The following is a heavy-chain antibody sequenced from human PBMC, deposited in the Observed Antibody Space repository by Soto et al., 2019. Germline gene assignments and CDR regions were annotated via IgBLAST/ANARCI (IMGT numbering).Heavy chain of an antibody. Sequence: GSLRLSCAASGVTFSDYYRSWIRQAPGKGLEWVSYISSSGSTIYYADSVKGRFTISRDNAKNSLYLQMNSLRAEDTAVYYCAREPPLRDVVVPSNWFDPWGQGTLVTVSS. J-gene: IGHJ5*02. CDR2: ISSSGSTI. D-gene: IGHD2-2*01. CDR1: GVTFSDYY. V-gene: IGHV3-11*01. CDR3: AREPPLRDVVVPSNWFDP.